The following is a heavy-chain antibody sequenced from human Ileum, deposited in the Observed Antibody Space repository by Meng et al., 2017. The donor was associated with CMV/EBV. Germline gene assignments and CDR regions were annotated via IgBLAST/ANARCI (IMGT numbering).Heavy chain of an antibody. CDR2: ITANGGTT. CDR1: TFTFSTYP. V-gene: IGHV3-23*01. CDR3: AKGDYVFDN. Sequence: LSCPGSTFTFSTYPMPWVRQAPGKGLEWVSSITANGGTTFYADSLKGRFTISRDNSRSTLFLQMNSLRADDTAVYYCAKGDYVFDNWGHGTLVTVSS. D-gene: IGHD4-17*01. J-gene: IGHJ4*01.